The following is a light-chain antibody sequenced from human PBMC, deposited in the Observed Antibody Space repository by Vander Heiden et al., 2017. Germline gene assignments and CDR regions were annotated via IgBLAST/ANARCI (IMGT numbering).Light chain of an antibody. J-gene: IGKJ5*01. V-gene: IGKV1-5*03. Sequence: DIEMTQSPSTLSASVGDRVTIICRASQNVSRWLSWFQQKPGKAPKFLIYKASTVKRVVPSRFSGSGSGTEFTLTISSLQPDDFATYYCQQYNTYPSITFGQGTRLDIK. CDR1: QNVSRW. CDR3: QQYNTYPSIT. CDR2: KAS.